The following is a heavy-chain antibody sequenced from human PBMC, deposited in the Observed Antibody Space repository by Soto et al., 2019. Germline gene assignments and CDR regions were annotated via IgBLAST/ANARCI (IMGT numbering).Heavy chain of an antibody. J-gene: IGHJ4*02. CDR1: GFTFDDYA. D-gene: IGHD3-10*01. CDR3: AKKVNSGPGSQYFDY. Sequence: GGSLRLSCVTSGFTFDDYAITWLRQAPGKGLEWVSGFRTGADDGTTYYADSVKGRFTISRDISKNTLFLQMNSLRAEDTAIYYCAKKVNSGPGSQYFDYWGQGTLVTVSS. CDR2: FRTGADDGTT. V-gene: IGHV3-23*01.